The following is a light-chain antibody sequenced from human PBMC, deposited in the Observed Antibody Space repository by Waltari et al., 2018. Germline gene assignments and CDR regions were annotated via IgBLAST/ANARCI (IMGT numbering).Light chain of an antibody. V-gene: IGLV1-40*01. CDR3: HSYDSTVSGWV. J-gene: IGLJ3*02. CDR2: LFT. CDR1: SSNIGAGSD. Sequence: QSVLTQPPSVSGAPGQTVTIPCTGSSSNIGAGSDLHWYQQLPGAAPKLLLRLFTLRPSGVPDRFSGSKSGTSASLAITGLQVEDEADYYCHSYDSTVSGWVFGGGTKLTVL.